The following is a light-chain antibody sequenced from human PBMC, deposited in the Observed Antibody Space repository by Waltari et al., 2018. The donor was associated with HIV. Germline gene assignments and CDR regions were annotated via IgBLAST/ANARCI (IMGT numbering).Light chain of an antibody. Sequence: SYELTQPPSVSVSPGQTASITCSGEKLGDKYACWYQQKPGQSPVLVIYQDSKRPSRIPERFSGSNSGNTATLTISGTQAMDEADYYCQAWDSSTGVFGTGTKVTVL. CDR1: KLGDKY. J-gene: IGLJ1*01. CDR2: QDS. CDR3: QAWDSSTGV. V-gene: IGLV3-1*01.